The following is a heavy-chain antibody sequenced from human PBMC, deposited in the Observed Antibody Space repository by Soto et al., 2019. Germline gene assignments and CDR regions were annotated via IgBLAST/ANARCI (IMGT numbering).Heavy chain of an antibody. J-gene: IGHJ4*02. CDR3: ARDVLAREHIVVVTAIPTSYYFDY. D-gene: IGHD2-21*02. CDR2: IWYDGSNK. CDR1: GFTFSSYG. V-gene: IGHV3-33*01. Sequence: GGSLRLSCAASGFTFSSYGMHWVRQAPGKGLEWVAVIWYDGSNKYYADSVKGRFTISRDNSKNTLYLQMNSLRAEDTAVYYCARDVLAREHIVVVTAIPTSYYFDYWGQGTLVTVSS.